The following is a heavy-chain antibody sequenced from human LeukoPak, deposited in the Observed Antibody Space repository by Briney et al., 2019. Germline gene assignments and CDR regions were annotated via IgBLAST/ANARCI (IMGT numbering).Heavy chain of an antibody. J-gene: IGHJ5*02. V-gene: IGHV4-34*01. D-gene: IGHD4-11*01. CDR1: GGSFSGYY. CDR2: INHSGST. Sequence: SETLSLTCAVYGGSFSGYYWSWIRQPPGKGLEWIGEINHSGSTNYNPSLKSRVTISVDTSKNQFSLELSSVTAADTAVYYCARDRGPTVTWWFDPWGQGTLVTVSS. CDR3: ARDRGPTVTWWFDP.